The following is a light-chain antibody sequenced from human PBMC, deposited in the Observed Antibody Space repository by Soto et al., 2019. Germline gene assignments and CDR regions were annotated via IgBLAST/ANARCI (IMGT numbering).Light chain of an antibody. Sequence: EIVLTQSPGTLSLSPGERATLSCRASQSVSSSYLAWYQQXXXXAPRLLIYGASSRATGIPDRFSGSGSGTDFTLTISRLEPEDFAVYYCQQYGSSLWLTFGGGTKVEIK. V-gene: IGKV3-20*01. J-gene: IGKJ4*01. CDR3: QQYGSSLWLT. CDR1: QSVSSSY. CDR2: GAS.